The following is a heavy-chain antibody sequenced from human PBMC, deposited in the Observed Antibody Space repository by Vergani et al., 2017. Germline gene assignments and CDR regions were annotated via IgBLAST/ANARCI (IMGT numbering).Heavy chain of an antibody. D-gene: IGHD3-16*02. CDR1: GYTFTSYA. V-gene: IGHV1-3*01. J-gene: IGHJ4*02. Sequence: QVQLVQSGAEVKKPGASVTVSCKASGYTFTSYAMHWVRQAPGQRLEWMGWINAGNGNTKYSQKFQGRVTITRDTSASTAYMELSSLRSEDTAVYYCARDRGPYDYVWGSYRGYFDYWGQGTLVTVSS. CDR2: INAGNGNT. CDR3: ARDRGPYDYVWGSYRGYFDY.